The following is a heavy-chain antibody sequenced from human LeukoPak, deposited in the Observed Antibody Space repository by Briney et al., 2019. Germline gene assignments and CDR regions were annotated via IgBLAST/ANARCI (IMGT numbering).Heavy chain of an antibody. CDR2: IYHSGTT. J-gene: IGHJ4*02. CDR1: AGSISSSNW. V-gene: IGHV4-4*02. D-gene: IGHD3-22*01. Sequence: PSGTLSLTCAVSAGSISSSNWWSWVRQPPGQGLEWIGEIYHSGTTNYNPSLKSRVTISVDTSKNQFSLKLSSVAAADTAVYYCARRDDSSGYYYFDYWGQGTLVTVSS. CDR3: ARRDDSSGYYYFDY.